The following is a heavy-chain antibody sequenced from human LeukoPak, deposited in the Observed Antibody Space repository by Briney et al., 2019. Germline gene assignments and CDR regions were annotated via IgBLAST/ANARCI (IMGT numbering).Heavy chain of an antibody. CDR2: INPSGGST. J-gene: IGHJ3*02. V-gene: IGHV1-46*01. CDR1: GYTVTSYH. D-gene: IGHD3-22*01. Sequence: ASVKVSCKASGYTVTSYHMHWVRQAPGQGLEWMGVINPSGGSTRYAQKFQGRVTMTRDTSTSTVYMELSSLRSEDTAVYYCAQSRYYYDSSDIWGQGTMVTVST. CDR3: AQSRYYYDSSDI.